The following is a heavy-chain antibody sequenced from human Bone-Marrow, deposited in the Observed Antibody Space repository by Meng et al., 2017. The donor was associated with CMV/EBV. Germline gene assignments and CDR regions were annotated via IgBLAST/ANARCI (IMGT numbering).Heavy chain of an antibody. CDR2: ISSSSSYI. D-gene: IGHD3-22*01. J-gene: IGHJ4*02. CDR1: GFTFSSYS. CDR3: ARGSGYQFDY. Sequence: GESLKISCAASGFTFSSYSMNWVRRAPGKGLEWVSYISSSSSYIYYADSVKGRFTISRDNAKNSLYLQMNSLRAEDTAVYYCARGSGYQFDYWGQGTLVTVSS. V-gene: IGHV3-21*05.